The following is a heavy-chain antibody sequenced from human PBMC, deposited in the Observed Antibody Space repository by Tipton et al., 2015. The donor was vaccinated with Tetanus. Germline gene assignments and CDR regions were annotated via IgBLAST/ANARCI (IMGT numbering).Heavy chain of an antibody. J-gene: IGHJ4*02. CDR1: GFLISSYA. CDR3: RAEAGTDY. Sequence: SLRLSCAGSGFLISSYAMNWVRQVPGEGLEWVSGVSASGNTNYADSVDGRFTISRDNSKNTAYLQMDSLRVEDTALYYCRAEAGTDYWGQGTLVTASS. D-gene: IGHD6-19*01. CDR2: VSASGNT. V-gene: IGHV3-23*01.